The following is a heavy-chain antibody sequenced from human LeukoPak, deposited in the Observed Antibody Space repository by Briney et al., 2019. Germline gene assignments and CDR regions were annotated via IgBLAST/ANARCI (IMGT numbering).Heavy chain of an antibody. J-gene: IGHJ6*03. CDR2: IYYSGST. Sequence: SETLSLTCTVSGGSISSYYWSWIRQPAGKGLEWIGYIYYSGSTNYNPSLKSRVTISVDTSKNQFSLKLSSVTAADTAVYYCARAGGDFDYYYYMDVWGKGTTVTISS. V-gene: IGHV4-59*01. CDR1: GGSISSYY. D-gene: IGHD4-17*01. CDR3: ARAGGDFDYYYYMDV.